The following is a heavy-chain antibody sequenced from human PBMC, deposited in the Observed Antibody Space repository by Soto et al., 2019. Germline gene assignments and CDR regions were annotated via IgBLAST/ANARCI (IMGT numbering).Heavy chain of an antibody. CDR3: ARKSLHTDVEVTPATWCGFDV. CDR2: IIPIFGTA. CDR1: GGTFNTYA. Sequence: QVQLVQSGAEVKKPGSSVKVSCKASGGTFNTYALSWVRQAPGQGIEWMGGIIPIFGTAKYAQKFQGRITITADESTSTVYMDVSSLKSDDTALYYCARKSLHTDVEVTPATWCGFDVWGQGTMVTVSS. V-gene: IGHV1-69*12. J-gene: IGHJ3*01. D-gene: IGHD2-15*01.